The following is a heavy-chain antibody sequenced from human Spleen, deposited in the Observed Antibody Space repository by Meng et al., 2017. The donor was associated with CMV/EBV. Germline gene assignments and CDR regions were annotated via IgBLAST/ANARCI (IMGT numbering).Heavy chain of an antibody. Sequence: GGSLRLSCTASGFTFGDYAMSWVRQAPGKGLEWVGFIRSKAYGGTTEYAASVKGRFTISRDDSKGIAYLQMNSLKTEDTAVYYCTRDPDMDVWGQGTTVTVSS. CDR3: TRDPDMDV. J-gene: IGHJ6*02. CDR2: IRSKAYGGTT. V-gene: IGHV3-49*04. CDR1: GFTFGDYA.